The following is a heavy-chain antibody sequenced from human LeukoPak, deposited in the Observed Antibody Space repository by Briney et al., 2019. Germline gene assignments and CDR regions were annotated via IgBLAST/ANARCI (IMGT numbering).Heavy chain of an antibody. Sequence: GGSLRLSCVASGFMFSSYSVAWVRQTPEEGLAWVSIIGGPGGPIFYADSVEGRFTISRDNSENTAYLQMNSLRAEDTAVYFCAKGVTRATRHFDLWGRGTLVTVSS. CDR3: AKGVTRATRHFDL. CDR2: IGGPGGPI. CDR1: GFMFSSYS. V-gene: IGHV3-23*01. D-gene: IGHD3-10*01. J-gene: IGHJ2*01.